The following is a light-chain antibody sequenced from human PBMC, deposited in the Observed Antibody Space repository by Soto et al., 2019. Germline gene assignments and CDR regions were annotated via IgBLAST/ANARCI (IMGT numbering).Light chain of an antibody. CDR2: WAA. J-gene: IGKJ1*01. CDR3: QQYFDAPT. V-gene: IGKV4-1*01. Sequence: DIVMTQSPDSLAVSLGARATINCKSSQSILSISNNKNYLVWYQQKPGQRPKLLISWAATRESGVPDRFSGSASGTDFTLTISSLQADDVAVYFCQQYFDAPTFGQGTKVEIK. CDR1: QSILSISNNKNY.